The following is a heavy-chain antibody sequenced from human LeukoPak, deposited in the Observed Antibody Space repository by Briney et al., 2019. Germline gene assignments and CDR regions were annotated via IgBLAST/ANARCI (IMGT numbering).Heavy chain of an antibody. V-gene: IGHV4-34*01. CDR3: ARLCLPRWGAAAGTGFDY. CDR2: INHSGST. Sequence: SETLSLTCAVYGGSFSGYYWSWIRQPPGKGLEWIGEINHSGSTNYNPSLKSRVTISVDTSKNQFSLKLSSVTAADTAVYYCARLCLPRWGAAAGTGFDYWGQGTLVTVSS. CDR1: GGSFSGYY. D-gene: IGHD6-13*01. J-gene: IGHJ4*02.